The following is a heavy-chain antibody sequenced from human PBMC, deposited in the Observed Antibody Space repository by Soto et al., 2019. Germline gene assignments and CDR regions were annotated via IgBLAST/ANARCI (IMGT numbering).Heavy chain of an antibody. CDR1: GGSISSGGYY. D-gene: IGHD1-20*01. CDR3: AGVLNNNWNHDY. CDR2: IYYSGST. Sequence: SETLSLTCTVSGGSISSGGYYWSWIRQHPGKGLEWIGYIYYSGSTYYNPSLKSRVTISVDTSKNQFSLKLSSVTAADTAVYYCAGVLNNNWNHDYWGQGTLVTVSS. V-gene: IGHV4-31*03. J-gene: IGHJ4*02.